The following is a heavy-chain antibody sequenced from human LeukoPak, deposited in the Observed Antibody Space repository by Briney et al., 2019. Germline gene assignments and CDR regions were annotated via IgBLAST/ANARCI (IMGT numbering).Heavy chain of an antibody. CDR3: ARPYSNGAVAGTGWFDP. Sequence: SETLSLTCTVSGGSISSSSYYWGWVRQPPGKGLGWVGRIYYSGSTYYNPSLKSRVTISVDTSKNQFSLKLSSVTAADTAVYYCARPYSNGAVAGTGWFDPWGQGTLVTVSS. J-gene: IGHJ5*02. V-gene: IGHV4-39*01. D-gene: IGHD6-19*01. CDR1: GGSISSSSYY. CDR2: IYYSGST.